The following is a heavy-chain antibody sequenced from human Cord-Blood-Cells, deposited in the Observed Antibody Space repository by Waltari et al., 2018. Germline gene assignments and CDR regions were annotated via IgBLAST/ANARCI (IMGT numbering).Heavy chain of an antibody. Sequence: QVQLVQSGAEVKKPGSSVKVSCKASGGTFSSYAISWVRQAPGQGLEWMGGNIPFLGISNYAQKVQGRDTITADQSTSTAYMELSSLRSEDTAVYYCARGSGYDRGYPSFDYWGQGTLVTVSS. CDR2: NIPFLGIS. D-gene: IGHD5-12*01. J-gene: IGHJ4*02. V-gene: IGHV1-69*10. CDR3: ARGSGYDRGYPSFDY. CDR1: GGTFSSYA.